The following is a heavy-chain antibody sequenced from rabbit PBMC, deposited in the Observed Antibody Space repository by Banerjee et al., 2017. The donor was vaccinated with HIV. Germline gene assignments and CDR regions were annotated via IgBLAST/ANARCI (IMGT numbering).Heavy chain of an antibody. CDR1: GFSFSSIHW. V-gene: IGHV1S45*01. CDR2: IDTSAGDT. D-gene: IGHD1-1*01. J-gene: IGHJ2*01. Sequence: QEQLVESGGGLVQPEGSLKLSCTASGFSFSSIHWICWVRQAPGKGLEWIACIDTSAGDTDYANWPKGRFTISKASSTTVTLQMTSLTAADTATYFCARNYVNAFDPWGQGTLVTVS. CDR3: ARNYVNAFDP.